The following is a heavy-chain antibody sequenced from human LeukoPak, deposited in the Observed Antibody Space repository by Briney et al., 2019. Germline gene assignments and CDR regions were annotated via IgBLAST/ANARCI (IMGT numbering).Heavy chain of an antibody. J-gene: IGHJ5*02. Sequence: ASVKVSCKTSGGTFLSHTFSWVRQAPGKGLEWMGKITPVIETANYAQTLQGRVSIYADKSTTTVYMDLSGLRPDDTAVYYCARVNLRGSNYNWFDPWGREPGSPSPQ. CDR3: ARVNLRGSNYNWFDP. CDR1: GGTFLSHT. D-gene: IGHD3-10*01. CDR2: ITPVIETA. V-gene: IGHV1-69*08.